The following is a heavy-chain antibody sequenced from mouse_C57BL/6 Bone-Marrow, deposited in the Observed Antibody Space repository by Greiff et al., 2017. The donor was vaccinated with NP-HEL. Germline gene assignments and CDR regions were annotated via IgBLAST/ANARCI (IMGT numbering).Heavy chain of an antibody. V-gene: IGHV6-3*01. D-gene: IGHD4-1*01. CDR1: GFTFSNYW. CDR3: LLGRGFAY. Sequence: EVKVEESGGGLVQPGGSMKLSCVASGFTFSNYWMNWVRQSPEKGLEWVAQIRFKSGNYATNYAESVKGRFTISRDESNSSVYLQMNNLRAEDTGIYYCLLGRGFAYWGQGTLVTVSA. J-gene: IGHJ3*01. CDR2: IRFKSGNYAT.